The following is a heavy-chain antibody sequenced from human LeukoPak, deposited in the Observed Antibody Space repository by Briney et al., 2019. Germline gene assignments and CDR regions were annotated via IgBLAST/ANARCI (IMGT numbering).Heavy chain of an antibody. CDR1: GFSLSTSGMC. CDR3: ARIPAYYYDSSGNDY. Sequence: SGPTLVNPTQTLTLTCTFSGFSLSTSGMCVSWIRLPPGKALEWLARIDWDDDKYYSTSLKTRLTISKDTSKNQVVLTMTNMDPVETATYYCARIPAYYYDSSGNDYWGQGTLVTVSS. J-gene: IGHJ4*02. CDR2: IDWDDDK. D-gene: IGHD3-22*01. V-gene: IGHV2-70*11.